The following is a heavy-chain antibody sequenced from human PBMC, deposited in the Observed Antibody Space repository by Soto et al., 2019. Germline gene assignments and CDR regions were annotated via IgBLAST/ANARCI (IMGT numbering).Heavy chain of an antibody. Sequence: ASVKVSCKASGGTFSSYAISWVRQAPGQGLEWMGGIIPIFGTANYAQKFQGRVTITADESTSTAYMELSSLRSEDTAVYYCARAHSSIAAQRFDYWGQGTLVTVSS. D-gene: IGHD6-6*01. V-gene: IGHV1-69*13. J-gene: IGHJ4*02. CDR2: IIPIFGTA. CDR3: ARAHSSIAAQRFDY. CDR1: GGTFSSYA.